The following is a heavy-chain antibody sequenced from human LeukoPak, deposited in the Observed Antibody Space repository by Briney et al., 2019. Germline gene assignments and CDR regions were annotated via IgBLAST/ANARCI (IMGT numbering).Heavy chain of an antibody. V-gene: IGHV4-31*03. CDR1: GGSISSGGYY. D-gene: IGHD2-2*01. CDR3: ARTSSTSCLFDY. Sequence: SETLSLTCTLSGGSISSGGYYWSGIRQHPGKGLEWIGYIYYSGSTYYNPSLKSRVTISVDTSKNQFSLKLSSVTAADTAVYYCARTSSTSCLFDYWGQGTLVTVSS. J-gene: IGHJ4*02. CDR2: IYYSGST.